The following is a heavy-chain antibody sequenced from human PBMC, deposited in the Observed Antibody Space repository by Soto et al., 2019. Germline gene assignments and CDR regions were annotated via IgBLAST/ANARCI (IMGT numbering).Heavy chain of an antibody. J-gene: IGHJ4*02. Sequence: GDLRLSFVDSGFTLTRYRMNWVLQAPVKVLEWVSSISSTTNYIYYGDSMKGRFTISRENDKNSLYLEMNSLRAEETAVYYCARDRLGYGGTGDWGQGTLVTVSS. CDR2: ISSTTNYI. D-gene: IGHD5-18*01. V-gene: IGHV3-21*06. CDR1: GFTLTRYR. CDR3: ARDRLGYGGTGD.